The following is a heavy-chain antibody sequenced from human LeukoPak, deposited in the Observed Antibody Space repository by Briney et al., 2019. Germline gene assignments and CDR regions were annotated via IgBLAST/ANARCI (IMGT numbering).Heavy chain of an antibody. Sequence: GGSLRLSCAASGFTFSSYGMHWVRQAPGKGLEWVAVIWYDGGNKYYADSVKGRFTISRDNSKNTLYLQMNSLRAEDTAVYYCARDSVVVVPAASGSYYYYYMDVWGKGTTVTVSS. V-gene: IGHV3-33*01. J-gene: IGHJ6*03. CDR2: IWYDGGNK. CDR3: ARDSVVVVPAASGSYYYYYMDV. D-gene: IGHD2-2*01. CDR1: GFTFSSYG.